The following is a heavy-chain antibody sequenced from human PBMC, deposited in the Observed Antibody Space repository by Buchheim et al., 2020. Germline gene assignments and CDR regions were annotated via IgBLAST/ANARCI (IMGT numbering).Heavy chain of an antibody. Sequence: QVQLVDSGGGVVQPGTSLRLSCVVSGFTFRSYGMHWARQSPGKGLEWVAVISYDGSDKYYADSVRGRFTISRDNSKDTLYLQMNSLRVEDTAVYFCAKHSLPPYTYGLNYWGQGT. CDR3: AKHSLPPYTYGLNY. V-gene: IGHV3-30*18. CDR1: GFTFRSYG. CDR2: ISYDGSDK. J-gene: IGHJ4*02. D-gene: IGHD3-10*01.